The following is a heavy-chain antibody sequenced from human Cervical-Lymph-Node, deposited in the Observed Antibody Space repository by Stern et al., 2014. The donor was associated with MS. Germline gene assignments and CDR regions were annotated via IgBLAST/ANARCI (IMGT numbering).Heavy chain of an antibody. CDR3: ARDHGDHIFDY. D-gene: IGHD4-17*01. Sequence: QVQLMQSGAEVKKPGASVKVSCKASGYNFTSYGISWVRQAPGQGLEWMGWISAYNGNTNYAQKLQGRVTMTQDRSTSKAYMDVRGLRSDDTAVYYCARDHGDHIFDYWGQGTLVTVSS. CDR1: GYNFTSYG. CDR2: ISAYNGNT. J-gene: IGHJ4*02. V-gene: IGHV1-18*01.